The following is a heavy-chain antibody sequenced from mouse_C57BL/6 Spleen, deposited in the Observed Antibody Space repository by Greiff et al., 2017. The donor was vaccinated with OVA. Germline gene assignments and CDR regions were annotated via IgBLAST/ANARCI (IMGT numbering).Heavy chain of an antibody. V-gene: IGHV1-69*01. CDR1: GYTFTSYW. Sequence: QVQLQQPGAELVMPGASVKLSCKASGYTFTSYWMHWVKQRPGQGLEWIGEIDPSDSYTNYNQKFKGKSTLTVDKSSSTAYMQLSSLTSEDSAVYYCARRGNLFGYFDVWGTGTTGTVSS. J-gene: IGHJ1*03. D-gene: IGHD1-1*01. CDR3: ARRGNLFGYFDV. CDR2: IDPSDSYT.